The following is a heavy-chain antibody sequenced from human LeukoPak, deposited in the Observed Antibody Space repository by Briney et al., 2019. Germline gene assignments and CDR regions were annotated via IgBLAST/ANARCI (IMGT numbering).Heavy chain of an antibody. D-gene: IGHD6-13*01. CDR1: GGSISSGAYY. V-gene: IGHV4-61*02. Sequence: SETLSLTCTVSGGSISSGAYYWSWIRQPAGKGLEWIGRIYTSGSTNYNPSLKSRITISVDTSKNQFSLKLSSVTAADTAVYYCARGRSNSGGDIWGQGTMVTVSS. J-gene: IGHJ3*02. CDR3: ARGRSNSGGDI. CDR2: IYTSGST.